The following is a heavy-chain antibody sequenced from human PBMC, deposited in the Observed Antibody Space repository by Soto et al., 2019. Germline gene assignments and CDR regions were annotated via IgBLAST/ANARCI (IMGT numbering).Heavy chain of an antibody. J-gene: IGHJ5*02. D-gene: IGHD3-10*01. Sequence: QVQLQESGPGLVKPSQTLSLTCAVSGASINNGGYYWSSVRQHPGKRLEWLGHIYPSGATYYNPSLRIRLTISVPTSKNHFSLNLTPATAADTAVYYCARMVRGGRGLDPWGQGTLVSVSS. CDR2: IYPSGAT. CDR1: GASINNGGYY. CDR3: ARMVRGGRGLDP. V-gene: IGHV4-31*11.